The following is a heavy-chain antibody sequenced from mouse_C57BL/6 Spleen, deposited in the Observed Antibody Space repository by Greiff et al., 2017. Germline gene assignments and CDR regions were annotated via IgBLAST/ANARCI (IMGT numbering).Heavy chain of an antibody. Sequence: VQLQQSGPELVKPGASVKIPCKASGYTFTDYNMDWVKQSHGKSLEWIGDINPNNGGTIYNQTFKGKATLTVDKSSSTAYMALRSLTSEDTAVYYCAVHYYDYLVAYWGQGTLVTVSA. CDR1: GYTFTDYN. D-gene: IGHD2-4*01. J-gene: IGHJ3*01. CDR2: INPNNGGT. CDR3: AVHYYDYLVAY. V-gene: IGHV1-18*01.